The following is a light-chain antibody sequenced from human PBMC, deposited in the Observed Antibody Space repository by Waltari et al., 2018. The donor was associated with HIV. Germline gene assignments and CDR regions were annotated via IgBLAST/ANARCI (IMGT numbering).Light chain of an antibody. J-gene: IGLJ3*02. Sequence: SYELTQPPSVSVSPGQTARTTCSGDALPKQYTFWYNQKPGQATVLVIYKDSERPSGIPGRFSASTAGTTVPLTIVGVQAEDEANYYCQSADNSGCWVFGGGTKLTVL. CDR1: ALPKQY. CDR3: QSADNSGCWV. CDR2: KDS. V-gene: IGLV3-25*03.